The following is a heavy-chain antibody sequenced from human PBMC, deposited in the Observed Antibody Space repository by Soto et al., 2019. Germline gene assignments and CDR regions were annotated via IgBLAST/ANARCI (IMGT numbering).Heavy chain of an antibody. CDR2: ISSSSSYI. CDR3: ASSGWLGYYYGMDV. D-gene: IGHD6-19*01. J-gene: IGHJ6*01. V-gene: IGHV3-21*01. Sequence: NPGGSLRLSCAASGFTFSSYSMNWVRQAPGKGLEWVSSISSSSSYIYYADSVKGRFTISRDNAKNSLYLQMNSLRAEDTAVYYCASSGWLGYYYGMDVWGQGTTVTVSS. CDR1: GFTFSSYS.